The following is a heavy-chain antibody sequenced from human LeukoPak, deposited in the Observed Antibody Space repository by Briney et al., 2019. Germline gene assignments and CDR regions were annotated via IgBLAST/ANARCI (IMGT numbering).Heavy chain of an antibody. V-gene: IGHV3-11*04. CDR3: AREDRLWFGESAYFDY. CDR1: GFTFSDYY. D-gene: IGHD3-10*01. Sequence: PGGSLRLSCAASGFTFSDYYMSWIRQAPGKGLEWVSYISSSGSTIYYADSVKGRFTISRDNAKNSLYLQMNSLRAEDTAVYYCAREDRLWFGESAYFDYWGQGTLVTVSS. CDR2: ISSSGSTI. J-gene: IGHJ4*02.